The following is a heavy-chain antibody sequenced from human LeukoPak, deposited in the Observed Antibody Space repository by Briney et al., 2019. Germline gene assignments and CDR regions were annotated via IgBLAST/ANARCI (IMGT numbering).Heavy chain of an antibody. Sequence: ASVKVSCKASGYTFTGYYMHWVRQAPGQGLEWMGWINPNSGGTNYAQKFQGRVTMTRDTSISTAYMELSRLRSDDTAVYYCARLYSGSHPFDYWGQGTLVTVSS. V-gene: IGHV1-2*02. CDR3: ARLYSGSHPFDY. D-gene: IGHD1-26*01. CDR1: GYTFTGYY. J-gene: IGHJ4*02. CDR2: INPNSGGT.